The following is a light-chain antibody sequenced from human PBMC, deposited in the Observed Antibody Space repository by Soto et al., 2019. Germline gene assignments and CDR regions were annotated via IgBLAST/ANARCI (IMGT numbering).Light chain of an antibody. CDR2: GAS. J-gene: IGKJ1*01. Sequence: EIVLTQSPATLSLSPGERATLSCRASQSVSSSYLAWYQQKPGQAPRLLIYGASIRATGIPARFSGSGSGTEFTLTTSGLQSEDFGVYYCQQYKDWRTFGQGTKVDIK. V-gene: IGKV3-15*01. CDR1: QSVSSSY. CDR3: QQYKDWRT.